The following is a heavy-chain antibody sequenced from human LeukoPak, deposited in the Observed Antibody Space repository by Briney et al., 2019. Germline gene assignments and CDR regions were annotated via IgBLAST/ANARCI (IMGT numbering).Heavy chain of an antibody. D-gene: IGHD3-10*01. CDR1: GYTSTSYA. Sequence: ASVKVSCKASGYTSTSYAINWVRQAPGQGLEWMGWINTDTGNSTFAQDFTGRFVFSLETSVSTAYLQINNLKAEDTAVYYCARARIIALRGITNMGFDPWGQGTLVTVSS. CDR3: ARARIIALRGITNMGFDP. CDR2: INTDTGNS. J-gene: IGHJ5*02. V-gene: IGHV7-4-1*02.